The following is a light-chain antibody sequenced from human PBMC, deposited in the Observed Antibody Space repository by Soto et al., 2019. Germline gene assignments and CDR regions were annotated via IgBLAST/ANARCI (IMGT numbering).Light chain of an antibody. CDR3: SARDDSLSGVV. Sequence: QSVLTQPPSMSGTPGQRVTISCSGSSSNIGSNHVYWYQQFPGMAPKLLMYRSDQRPTGVPDRFSGSKSGTSASLAISGLRSDDEADYYCSARDDSLSGVVFGGGTKLTVL. J-gene: IGLJ2*01. CDR1: SSNIGSNH. V-gene: IGLV1-47*01. CDR2: RSD.